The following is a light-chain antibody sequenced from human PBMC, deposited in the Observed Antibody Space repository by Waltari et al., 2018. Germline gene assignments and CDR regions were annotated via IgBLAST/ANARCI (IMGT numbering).Light chain of an antibody. Sequence: QSALTQPASVSGSPGQSITIPCTGTSSDIGGYNYVSWYQQHPGKAPKLMIYEVTKRAPGVSDRIYGATSGNTGVLTSSRRQGEEADDNYCSTYTGTSDFAVYGGETRLTGL. V-gene: IGLV2-14*03. CDR2: EVT. CDR1: SSDIGGYNY. CDR3: STYTGTSDFAV. J-gene: IGLJ2*01.